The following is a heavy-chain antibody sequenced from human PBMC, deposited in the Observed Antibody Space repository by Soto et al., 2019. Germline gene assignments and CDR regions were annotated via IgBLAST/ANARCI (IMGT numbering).Heavy chain of an antibody. Sequence: GGSLRLSCAASGFTFSSSWMHWVRQVPGKGLVWVSRIENDGSNAGYADSVKGRFTISRDNAKNTLYLQMNSLRAEDTAVYYCGRGTGVIQAWGQGTLVTVSS. CDR1: GFTFSSSW. CDR3: GRGTGVIQA. V-gene: IGHV3-74*01. CDR2: IENDGSNA. D-gene: IGHD3-3*01. J-gene: IGHJ1*01.